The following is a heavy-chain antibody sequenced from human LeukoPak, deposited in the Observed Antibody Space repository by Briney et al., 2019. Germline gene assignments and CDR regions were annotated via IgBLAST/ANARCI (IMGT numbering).Heavy chain of an antibody. V-gene: IGHV3-7*01. J-gene: IGHJ5*02. CDR1: TFTFSTYW. CDR2: IKQDGSEK. Sequence: PGGSLRLSCASSTFTFSTYWMSWVRQAPGKGLEGVANIKQDGSEKYYVDSVKGRFTISRDNAKKSLYLQMNSLRAEDTAVYYCASSLAVAAWFDPWGQGTLVSVSS. CDR3: ASSLAVAAWFDP. D-gene: IGHD6-19*01.